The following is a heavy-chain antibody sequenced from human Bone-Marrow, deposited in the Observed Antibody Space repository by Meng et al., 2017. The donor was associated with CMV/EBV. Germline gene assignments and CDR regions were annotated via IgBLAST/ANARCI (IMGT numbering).Heavy chain of an antibody. CDR2: IIPIFGTA. D-gene: IGHD3-22*01. CDR3: AAHHVTGDSSGYQDY. CDR1: GGTFSSYA. V-gene: IGHV1-69*05. Sequence: SVKVSCKASGGTFSSYAISWVRQAPGQGLEWMGGIIPIFGTANYAQKFQGRVTITTDESTSTAYMELSSLRSEDTAVYYCAAHHVTGDSSGYQDYWGQGTRVTISS. J-gene: IGHJ4*02.